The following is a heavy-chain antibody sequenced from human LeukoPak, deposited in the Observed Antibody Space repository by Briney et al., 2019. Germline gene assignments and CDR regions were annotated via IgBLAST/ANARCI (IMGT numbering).Heavy chain of an antibody. V-gene: IGHV3-7*01. Sequence: GGSLRLSCEASGLSVSSHWMSWVRQAPGKGPEWVANIKQDGREKHYVDSVKGRFTISRDNAKSSLYLQMNSLRAEDTAVYYCTRDEAAATNWGQGTLVTVSS. D-gene: IGHD6-13*01. CDR2: IKQDGREK. J-gene: IGHJ4*02. CDR3: TRDEAAATN. CDR1: GLSVSSHW.